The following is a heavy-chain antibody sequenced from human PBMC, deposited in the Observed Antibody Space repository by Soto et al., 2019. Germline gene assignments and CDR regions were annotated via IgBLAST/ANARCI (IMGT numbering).Heavy chain of an antibody. Sequence: DLEWLAHIFPTDEKSYNTTLKNRLVISKDTSKRQVVLTMTDVNPLDTATYYCARIFGAGWTGGFRYYGMDVWGQGTAVTVSS. J-gene: IGHJ6*02. CDR2: IFPTDEK. D-gene: IGHD6-19*01. CDR3: ARIFGAGWTGGFRYYGMDV. V-gene: IGHV2-26*01.